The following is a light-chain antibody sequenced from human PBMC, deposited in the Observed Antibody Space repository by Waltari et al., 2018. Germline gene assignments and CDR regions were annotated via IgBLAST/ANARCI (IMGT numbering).Light chain of an antibody. CDR3: NSRDTSGNHVV. CDR2: GKN. CDR1: SLRSYY. V-gene: IGLV3-19*01. J-gene: IGLJ2*01. Sequence: SSELTQDPAVSVALGQTVRITCQGDSLRSYYASWYQQKPGQASVLVIYGKNNRPSGIPDRFSGSTSGNTASLTISGAHAEDEADYYCNSRDTSGNHVVFGGGTKLTVL.